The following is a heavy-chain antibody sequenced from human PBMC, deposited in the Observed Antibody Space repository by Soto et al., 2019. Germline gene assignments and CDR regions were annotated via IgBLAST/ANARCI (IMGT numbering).Heavy chain of an antibody. CDR3: ARDWESTVSTWSFGAF. Sequence: QVQLVQSGAAVKKPGSSVKVSCKASGGTFSPYTVNWVRQAPGQGLEWMGRIIPFLGVTNYAQKFQARVTLTADTSTTTAYMELSGLRFEDTAVYYCARDWESTVSTWSFGAFWGRGTLVTVSS. V-gene: IGHV1-69*08. CDR1: GGTFSPYT. J-gene: IGHJ4*02. CDR2: IIPFLGVT. D-gene: IGHD3-10*01.